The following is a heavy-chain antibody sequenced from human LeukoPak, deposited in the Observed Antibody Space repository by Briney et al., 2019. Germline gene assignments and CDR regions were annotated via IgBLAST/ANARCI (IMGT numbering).Heavy chain of an antibody. D-gene: IGHD1-26*01. V-gene: IGHV4-61*09. J-gene: IGHJ6*03. CDR3: ARAKKRSGRSRNFYLDV. CDR1: DDPINSGVYY. Sequence: TSQTLSLTCTVSDDPINSGVYYWNWIRQPAGKGLEWIGHIYTSGTTTNSNPSLKSRVAISLDTSKNHFSLKLSSVTAADTAVYYCARAKKRSGRSRNFYLDVWGKGTTVTVSS. CDR2: IYTSGTTT.